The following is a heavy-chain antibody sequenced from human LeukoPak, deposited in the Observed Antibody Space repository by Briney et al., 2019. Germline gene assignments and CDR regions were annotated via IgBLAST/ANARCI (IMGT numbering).Heavy chain of an antibody. D-gene: IGHD4-17*01. CDR1: GGSISDYY. CDR3: ARVDDYGDYYFDY. J-gene: IGHJ4*02. CDR2: IYYSGST. V-gene: IGHV4-59*01. Sequence: SETLSLTCTVSGGSISDYYWTWIRQPPGKGLEWIGYIYYSGSTNYNPSLKSRVTISVDTSKNQFSLKLSSVTAADTAVYYCARVDDYGDYYFDYWGQGTLVTVSS.